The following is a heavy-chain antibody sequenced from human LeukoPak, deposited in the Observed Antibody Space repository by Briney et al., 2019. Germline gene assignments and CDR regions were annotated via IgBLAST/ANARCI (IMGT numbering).Heavy chain of an antibody. J-gene: IGHJ4*02. Sequence: SETLSLTCAVYGGSCSGYFWRWNRQPPWNGLGWIGENNHSGSTNYNPSLKSRVTISIDTSKNQFSLKLSSVTAADTAVYYCATRNKSVHTFDYWGQGTLVTVSS. V-gene: IGHV4-34*01. CDR3: ATRNKSVHTFDY. CDR2: NNHSGST. CDR1: GGSCSGYF.